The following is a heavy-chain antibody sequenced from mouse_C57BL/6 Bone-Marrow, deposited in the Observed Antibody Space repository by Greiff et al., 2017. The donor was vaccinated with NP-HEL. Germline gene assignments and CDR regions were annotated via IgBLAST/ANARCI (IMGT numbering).Heavy chain of an antibody. D-gene: IGHD2-5*01. CDR1: GYTFTNYW. CDR3: ARGVAYYSNYGLAWFAY. J-gene: IGHJ3*01. V-gene: IGHV1-63*01. Sequence: QVQLQQSGAELVRPGTSVKMSCKASGYTFTNYWIGWAKQRPGHGLEWIGDIYPGGGYTNYNEKFKGKATLTADKSSSTAYMQSSSLTSEDSAIYYCARGVAYYSNYGLAWFAYWGQGTLVTVSA. CDR2: IYPGGGYT.